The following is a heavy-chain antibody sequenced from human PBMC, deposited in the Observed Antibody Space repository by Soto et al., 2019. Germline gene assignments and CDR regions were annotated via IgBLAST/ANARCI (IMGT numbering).Heavy chain of an antibody. D-gene: IGHD4-17*01. V-gene: IGHV1-58*01. CDR2: IVVGNGYT. J-gene: IGHJ4*02. Sequence: QMQLVQSGPEVKKPGTSAKVSCKASGFSFSSSAVQWVRQARGQRLEWIGWIVVGNGYTNYAQKFQERVTITRDMSTSTAYMELSSLRSGDTAVYYCAVTTVTTRGASFDFWGQGALVTVSS. CDR3: AVTTVTTRGASFDF. CDR1: GFSFSSSA.